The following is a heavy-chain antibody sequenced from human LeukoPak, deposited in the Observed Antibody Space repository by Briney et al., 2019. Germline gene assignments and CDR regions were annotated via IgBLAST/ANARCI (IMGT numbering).Heavy chain of an antibody. CDR1: GYTLTGYY. Sequence: ASVKVSCKASGYTLTGYYMYWVRQAPGQGLEWMGWINPNSGGTNYAQKFQGRVTMTTDTSTSTAYMELRSLRSDDTAVYYCARDLNSGSYSGYWGQGTLVTVSS. CDR3: ARDLNSGSYSGY. CDR2: INPNSGGT. V-gene: IGHV1-2*02. D-gene: IGHD1-26*01. J-gene: IGHJ4*02.